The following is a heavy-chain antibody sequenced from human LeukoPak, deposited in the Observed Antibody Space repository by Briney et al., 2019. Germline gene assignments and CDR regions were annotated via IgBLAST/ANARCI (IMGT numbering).Heavy chain of an antibody. CDR2: IYSGGST. CDR3: AREGTTDPL. D-gene: IGHD2/OR15-2a*01. Sequence: GGSLRLSCAASGFTFTNAWMSWVRQAPGKGLEWVSVIYSGGSTYYADSVKGRFTISRDNSKNTLYLQMNSLRAEDTAVYYCAREGTTDPLWGQGTLVTVSS. V-gene: IGHV3-53*01. J-gene: IGHJ4*02. CDR1: GFTFTNAW.